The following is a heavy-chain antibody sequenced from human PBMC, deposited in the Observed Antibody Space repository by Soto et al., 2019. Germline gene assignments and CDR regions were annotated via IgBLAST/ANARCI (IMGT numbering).Heavy chain of an antibody. D-gene: IGHD3-9*01. CDR3: ASKIVTPGYHYYDY. J-gene: IGHJ4*02. CDR1: GFSFSSCE. Sequence: GGSLRLSCAASGFSFSSCEMSWVRQAPGKGLEWVSYISGSGTSAQYSDSVKGRFTISRDNAKNSLHLQMNSLGAEDTAVYYCASKIVTPGYHYYDYWGQGTLVTVSS. CDR2: ISGSGTSA. V-gene: IGHV3-48*03.